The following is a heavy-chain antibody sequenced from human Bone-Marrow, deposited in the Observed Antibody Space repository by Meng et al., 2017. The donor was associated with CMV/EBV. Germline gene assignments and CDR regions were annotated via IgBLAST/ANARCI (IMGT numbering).Heavy chain of an antibody. Sequence: TGSGGYRSSEGYYWSWIRQKRGKGLEWSEYSYYSGSTYYNPSLKSRVTISVDTSKNQFSMKLSSVTAADTAVYYCARESMGRGGIDYWGQGTLVTVSA. CDR1: GGYRSSEGYY. V-gene: IGHV4-31*03. CDR3: ARESMGRGGIDY. D-gene: IGHD3-10*01. CDR2: SYYSGST. J-gene: IGHJ4*02.